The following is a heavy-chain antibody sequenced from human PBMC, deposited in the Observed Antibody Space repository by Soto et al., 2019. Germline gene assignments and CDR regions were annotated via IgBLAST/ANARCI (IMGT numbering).Heavy chain of an antibody. CDR3: ARQDVVVVAATPIYYGMDV. J-gene: IGHJ6*02. CDR2: VDYSGGT. V-gene: IGHV4-39*01. CDR1: GGSISSTSSY. Sequence: SETLSLTCTVSGGSISSTSSYWGWIRQPPGQGLEWVACVDYSGGTYYKPSLKSRVTISVDTSISTAYLQWSSLKASDTAMYYCARQDVVVVAATPIYYGMDVWGQGTTVTVSS. D-gene: IGHD2-15*01.